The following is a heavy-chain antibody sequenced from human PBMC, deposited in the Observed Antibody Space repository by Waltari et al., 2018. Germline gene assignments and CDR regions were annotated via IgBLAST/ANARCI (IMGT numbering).Heavy chain of an antibody. CDR2: IYSGGST. CDR3: AKASADFDWPTYFDY. Sequence: EVQLLESGGGLVQPGGSLRLSCAASGFTFSSYAMSWVRQAPGKGLEWVSVIYSGGSTYDADSVKGRFTISRDNSKNTLYLQMNSLRAEDTAVYYCAKASADFDWPTYFDYWGQGTLVTVSS. V-gene: IGHV3-23*03. CDR1: GFTFSSYA. D-gene: IGHD3-9*01. J-gene: IGHJ4*02.